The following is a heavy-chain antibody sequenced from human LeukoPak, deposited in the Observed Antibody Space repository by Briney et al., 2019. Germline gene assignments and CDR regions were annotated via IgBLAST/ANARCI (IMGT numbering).Heavy chain of an antibody. D-gene: IGHD6-19*01. CDR2: IYTNENT. Sequence: PSETLSLTCTVSGGSISIYYWNWIRQPAGKGLEWIGRIYTNENTFFNPSLKSRVTMSVDTSKNQFSLQLTSVTAADAAVYYCARSSDSSGYYGGGIIDYWGQGTLVTVSP. CDR3: ARSSDSSGYYGGGIIDY. J-gene: IGHJ4*02. V-gene: IGHV4-4*07. CDR1: GGSISIYY.